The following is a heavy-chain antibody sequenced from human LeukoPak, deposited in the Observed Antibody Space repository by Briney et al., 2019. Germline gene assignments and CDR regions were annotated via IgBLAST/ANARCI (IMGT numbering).Heavy chain of an antibody. CDR3: AKWHIVVVTAFDY. Sequence: GGSLRLSCAASGFTFSSYSMNWVRQAPGKGLEWVSAISGSGGSTYYADSVKGRFTISRDNSKNTLYLQMNSLRAEDTAVYYCAKWHIVVVTAFDYWGQGTLVTVSS. D-gene: IGHD2-21*02. V-gene: IGHV3-23*01. J-gene: IGHJ4*02. CDR1: GFTFSSYS. CDR2: ISGSGGST.